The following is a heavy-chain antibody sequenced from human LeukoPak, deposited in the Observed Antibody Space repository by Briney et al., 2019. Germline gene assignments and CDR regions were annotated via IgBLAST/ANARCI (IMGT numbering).Heavy chain of an antibody. J-gene: IGHJ4*02. Sequence: GGSLRLSCAATGFTFDDYAMHWVRQAPGKGLEWVSGISWNSGSIGYADSVKGRFTISRDNAKNSLYLQMNSLRAEDTALYYCAKVDTAMVRVGTTFDYWGQGTLVTVSS. CDR2: ISWNSGSI. V-gene: IGHV3-9*01. D-gene: IGHD5-18*01. CDR3: AKVDTAMVRVGTTFDY. CDR1: GFTFDDYA.